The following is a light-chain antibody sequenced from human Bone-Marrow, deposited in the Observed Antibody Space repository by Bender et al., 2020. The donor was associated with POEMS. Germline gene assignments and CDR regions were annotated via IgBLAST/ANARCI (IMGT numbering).Light chain of an antibody. Sequence: QSALTQPPSVSGSPGQSVTISCTGTSSDVSEHNFVSWFQQHPGKAPKLMIYDVSRRPSGVPDRFSGSRSGNTASLTISGLQAEDEAEYYCCSYAGTYTYVFGSGTKVTVL. CDR2: DVS. CDR3: CSYAGTYTYV. CDR1: SSDVSEHNF. J-gene: IGLJ1*01. V-gene: IGLV2-11*02.